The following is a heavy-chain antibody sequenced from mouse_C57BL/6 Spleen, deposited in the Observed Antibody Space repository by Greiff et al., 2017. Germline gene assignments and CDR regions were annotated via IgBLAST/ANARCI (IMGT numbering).Heavy chain of an antibody. CDR2: INPNYGTT. CDR1: GYSFTDYN. Sequence: VHVKQSGPELVKPGASVKISCKASGYSFTDYNMNWVKQSNEKSLEWIGVINPNYGTTSYNQKFKGKATLTVDQSPSTDYMQLSSLTSEDSVVYYCALIYYDYDGNYYAMDYWGQGTSVTVSS. CDR3: ALIYYDYDGNYYAMDY. D-gene: IGHD2-4*01. V-gene: IGHV1-39*01. J-gene: IGHJ4*01.